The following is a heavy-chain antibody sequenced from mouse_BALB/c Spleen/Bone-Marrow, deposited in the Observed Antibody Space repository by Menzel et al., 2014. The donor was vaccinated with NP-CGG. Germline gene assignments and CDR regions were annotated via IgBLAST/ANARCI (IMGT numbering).Heavy chain of an antibody. CDR1: GYTFTSYY. V-gene: IGHV1S56*01. CDR2: IYPGNVNT. Sequence: QVQLKESGPELAKPGASVRISCKASGYTFTSYYIHWVKQRPGQGLEWIGWIYPGNVNTKYNEKFKGKATLTADKSSSTAYMQLSSLTSEDSAVYFCARDYRYDAWFAYWGQGTLVTVSA. CDR3: ARDYRYDAWFAY. J-gene: IGHJ3*01. D-gene: IGHD2-14*01.